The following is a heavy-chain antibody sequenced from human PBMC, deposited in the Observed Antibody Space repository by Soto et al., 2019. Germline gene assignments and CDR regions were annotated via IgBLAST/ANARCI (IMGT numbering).Heavy chain of an antibody. D-gene: IGHD6-6*01. J-gene: IGHJ6*02. CDR1: GFTFSNYR. Sequence: PGGSLRLSRATSGFTFSNYRMNWVREAPGKGLEWVASISGSGKDTFYRDSVKGRFTISRDNAESSLVLQMNSLTVDDTAVYHCARVHLVRTSSYYCGMDVWGPGTTVTVSS. CDR2: ISGSGKDT. CDR3: ARVHLVRTSSYYCGMDV. V-gene: IGHV3-21*06.